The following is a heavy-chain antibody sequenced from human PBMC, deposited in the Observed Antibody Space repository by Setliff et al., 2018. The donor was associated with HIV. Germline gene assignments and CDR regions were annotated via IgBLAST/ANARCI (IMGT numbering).Heavy chain of an antibody. Sequence: SETLSLTWTVSGGSISSGDYYWTWIRQPPGKGLEWIGYIYSSGCTNYNPSLKSRVTISVDTSKNHFSLKLRSVTAADTAVYYCAQLGMVDDFDYWGQGTLVTVSS. J-gene: IGHJ4*02. CDR3: AQLGMVDDFDY. CDR2: IYSSGCT. CDR1: GGSISSGDYY. D-gene: IGHD1-1*01. V-gene: IGHV4-61*03.